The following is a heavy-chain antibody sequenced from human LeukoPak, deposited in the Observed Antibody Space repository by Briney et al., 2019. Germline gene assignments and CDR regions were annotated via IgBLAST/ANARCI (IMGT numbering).Heavy chain of an antibody. Sequence: SETLSLTCTVSGGSISSGGYYWSWIRQHPGKGLEWIGYIYYSGSTYYNPSLKSRVTISVDTSKNQFSLKLSSVTAADTAVYYCARVGRAYSPYYYYAMDVWGQGTTVTVSS. J-gene: IGHJ6*02. CDR1: GGSISSGGYY. CDR3: ARVGRAYSPYYYYAMDV. D-gene: IGHD4/OR15-4a*01. CDR2: IYYSGST. V-gene: IGHV4-31*03.